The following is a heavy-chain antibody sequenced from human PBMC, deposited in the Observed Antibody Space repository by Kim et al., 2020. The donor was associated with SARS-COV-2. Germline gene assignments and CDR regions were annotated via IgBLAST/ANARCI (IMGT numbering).Heavy chain of an antibody. J-gene: IGHJ6*02. D-gene: IGHD6-6*01. CDR3: AKDQEAARPYYDDGMDV. V-gene: IGHV3-30*18. CDR2: ITYDGSNK. Sequence: GGSLRLSCAASGFTFSSYGMHWVRQAPGKGLEWVAVITYDGSNKYYADSVKGRFTISRDNSKNTLYLQMNSLRAEDTAVYYCAKDQEAARPYYDDGMDVWGQGTTVTVSS. CDR1: GFTFSSYG.